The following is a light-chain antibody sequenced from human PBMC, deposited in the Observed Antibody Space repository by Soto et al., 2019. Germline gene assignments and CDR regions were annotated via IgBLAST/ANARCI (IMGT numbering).Light chain of an antibody. Sequence: QSVLTQPASVSGSPGQSITISCTGTSSDIGGYNHVSWYQQHSGKVPKVIIYEVSDRPSGVSDRFSGSKSGNTASLTISGLRPEDEADYYCNSYTNTDTFWVFGGGTKVTVL. CDR2: EVS. J-gene: IGLJ3*02. V-gene: IGLV2-14*01. CDR1: SSDIGGYNH. CDR3: NSYTNTDTFWV.